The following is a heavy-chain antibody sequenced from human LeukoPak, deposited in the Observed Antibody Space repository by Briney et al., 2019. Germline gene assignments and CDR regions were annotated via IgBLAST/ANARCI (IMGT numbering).Heavy chain of an antibody. CDR1: GFTFSNYG. CDR2: IRYDGSIK. J-gene: IGHJ4*02. D-gene: IGHD2-2*01. Sequence: PGGSLRLSCVASGFTFSNYGIHWVRQAPGKGLEWVAFIRYDGSIKNYTDSVKGRFTISRDNSENTLYLQMSSLRTGDTAVYYCAKDRDLAIPAAFDFWGQGTLVSVSS. V-gene: IGHV3-30*02. CDR3: AKDRDLAIPAAFDF.